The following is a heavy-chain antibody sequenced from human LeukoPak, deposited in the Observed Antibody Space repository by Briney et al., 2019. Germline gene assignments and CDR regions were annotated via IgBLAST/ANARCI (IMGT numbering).Heavy chain of an antibody. V-gene: IGHV3-9*01. D-gene: IGHD3-22*01. CDR3: AKAKETFHYDTSGYYFHY. Sequence: PGGSLRLSCAASGFTFDDYAMHWVRQAPGKGLEWVSGINWNSDSTGYADSVKGRFTISRDNAKNSLYLQMNSLRAEDTALYYCAKAKETFHYDTSGYYFHYWGQGTLVTVSS. J-gene: IGHJ4*02. CDR1: GFTFDDYA. CDR2: INWNSDST.